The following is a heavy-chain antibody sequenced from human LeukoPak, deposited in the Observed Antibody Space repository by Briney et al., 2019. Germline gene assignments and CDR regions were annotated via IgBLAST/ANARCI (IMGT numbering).Heavy chain of an antibody. D-gene: IGHD3-22*01. CDR1: GFTVSSNY. J-gene: IGHJ4*02. CDR2: IYSGGTT. Sequence: PGGSLRLSCAASGFTVSSNYINWVRQAPGKGLEWVSLIYSGGTTYYADSVKGRFTISRDNSKNTLYLQMNSLRAEDTAVYYCAKDHDSSGYYPYYFDYWGQGTLVTVSS. CDR3: AKDHDSSGYYPYYFDY. V-gene: IGHV3-53*05.